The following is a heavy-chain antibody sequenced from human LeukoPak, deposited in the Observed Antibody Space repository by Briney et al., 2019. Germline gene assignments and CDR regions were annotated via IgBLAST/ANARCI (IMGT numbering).Heavy chain of an antibody. D-gene: IGHD3-22*01. CDR2: IWYDGSNK. Sequence: GGSLRLSCAASGFTFSSYGMHWVRQAPGKGLEWVAVIWYDGSNKYYADSVKGRFTISRDNSKNTLYLQMNSLRAEDTAVYYCARGKVVMPVDYWGQGTLVTVSS. V-gene: IGHV3-33*01. J-gene: IGHJ4*02. CDR3: ARGKVVMPVDY. CDR1: GFTFSSYG.